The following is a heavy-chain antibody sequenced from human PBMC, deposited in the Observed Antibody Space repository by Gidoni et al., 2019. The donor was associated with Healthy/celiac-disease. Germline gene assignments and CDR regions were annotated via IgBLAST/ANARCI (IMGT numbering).Heavy chain of an antibody. CDR1: GGSFRGYY. Sequence: QVQLQQWGAGLLKPSESLSPTCAVYGGSFRGYYWSGIRQPPGKGLEWIGEINHSGSTNYNPALKSRVTISVDTSKNQFSLKLSSVTAADTAVYYCARGGRYNWFDPWGQGTLVTVSS. V-gene: IGHV4-34*01. CDR3: ARGGRYNWFDP. D-gene: IGHD1-26*01. CDR2: INHSGST. J-gene: IGHJ5*02.